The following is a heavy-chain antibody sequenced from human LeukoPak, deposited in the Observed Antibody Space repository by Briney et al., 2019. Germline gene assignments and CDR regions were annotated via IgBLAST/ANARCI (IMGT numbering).Heavy chain of an antibody. V-gene: IGHV3-49*03. CDR3: TRADIVVVVAATHAFDI. D-gene: IGHD2-15*01. CDR1: VFTFGDYA. Sequence: PGGSLRLSCTASVFTFGDYAMSWFRHAPGKGLEWVGCIRSKAYGGTTEYAASVKGRFTISRDDSKSIAYLQMNSLKTEDTAVYYCTRADIVVVVAATHAFDIWGQGTMVTVSS. J-gene: IGHJ3*02. CDR2: IRSKAYGGTT.